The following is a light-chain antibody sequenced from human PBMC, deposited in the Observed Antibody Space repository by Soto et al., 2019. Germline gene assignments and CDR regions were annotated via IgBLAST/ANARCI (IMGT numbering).Light chain of an antibody. V-gene: IGKV3-20*01. J-gene: IGKJ3*01. CDR2: GAS. CDR3: QQYGSSPFT. CDR1: QSFSSGY. Sequence: EIVLTQSPGTLSLSPGERATLSCRASQSFSSGYLAWYQQKPGQAPRLLIYGASSRATGIPDRFSGNGSGTDFTLTISRLEPEDFAVYYCQQYGSSPFTFGPGTKVDIK.